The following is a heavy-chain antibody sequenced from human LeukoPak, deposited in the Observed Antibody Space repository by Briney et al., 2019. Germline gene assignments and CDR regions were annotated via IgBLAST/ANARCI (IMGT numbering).Heavy chain of an antibody. J-gene: IGHJ6*02. CDR1: GGSISSYY. D-gene: IGHD6-19*01. CDR2: IYYSGST. V-gene: IGHV4-59*01. CDR3: ARVSSSGWYDYYYYHGMDV. Sequence: SETLSLTCTVSGGSISSYYWSWIRQPPGKGLEWIGYIYYSGSTNYNPSLKSRVTISVDTSKNQFSLKLSSVTAADTAVYYCARVSSSGWYDYYYYHGMDVWGQGTTVTVSS.